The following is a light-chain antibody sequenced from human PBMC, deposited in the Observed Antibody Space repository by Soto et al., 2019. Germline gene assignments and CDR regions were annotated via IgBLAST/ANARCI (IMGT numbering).Light chain of an antibody. CDR3: QQYNSWWT. CDR2: DAS. V-gene: IGKV1-5*01. J-gene: IGKJ1*01. Sequence: DIQMTQSPSTLSASVGDRVTITCRASQSISSWLAWYQQKPGKAPKLLIYDASSLESVVPSRFRGSGSGTEFTLTISSLQPDDFATYYCQQYNSWWTFGQGTKVEIK. CDR1: QSISSW.